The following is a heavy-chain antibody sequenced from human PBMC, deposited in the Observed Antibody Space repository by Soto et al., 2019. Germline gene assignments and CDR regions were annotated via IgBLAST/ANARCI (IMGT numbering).Heavy chain of an antibody. CDR2: ILHDGSAE. CDR3: ARSRDGYSFYFYYGMDG. Sequence: HPGGSLRLSCAASGFIFTSYGMHWVRQAPGKGLEWMALILHDGSAEYYADSVKGRFTISRDNSKNTLYLQMNSLTAEDTAVYYCARSRDGYSFYFYYGMDGWGQGTTVTVS. J-gene: IGHJ6*02. CDR1: GFIFTSYG. V-gene: IGHV3-30*03. D-gene: IGHD4-4*01.